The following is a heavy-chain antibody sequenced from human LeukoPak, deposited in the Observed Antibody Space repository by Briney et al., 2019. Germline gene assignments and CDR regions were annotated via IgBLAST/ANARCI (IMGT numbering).Heavy chain of an antibody. V-gene: IGHV3-23*01. J-gene: IGHJ6*03. D-gene: IGHD1-26*01. CDR1: GFTFTTYA. CDR2: ISGSGSST. CDR3: AKGSGNYYDYYYYMDV. Sequence: GGSLRLSCAASGFTFTTYAMTWVRQAPGKGLECVSVISGSGSSTNYADSVKGRFTISRDHSKNILYLQMNSLRAEDTAVYYCAKGSGNYYDYYYYMDVWGKGTTVTVSS.